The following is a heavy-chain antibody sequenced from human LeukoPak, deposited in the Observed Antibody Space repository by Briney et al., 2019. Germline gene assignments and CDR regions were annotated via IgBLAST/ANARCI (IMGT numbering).Heavy chain of an antibody. Sequence: GGSLRLSCAASRFTFSNYDMHWVRQAPGKGLEWVAVIWYDGSNKYYADSVKGRFTISRDNSKNTLYLQMNSLRAEDTAVYYCAKGIYGGNPIHFDYWGQGTLVTVSS. CDR3: AKGIYGGNPIHFDY. CDR2: IWYDGSNK. D-gene: IGHD4/OR15-4a*01. V-gene: IGHV3-33*06. CDR1: RFTFSNYD. J-gene: IGHJ4*02.